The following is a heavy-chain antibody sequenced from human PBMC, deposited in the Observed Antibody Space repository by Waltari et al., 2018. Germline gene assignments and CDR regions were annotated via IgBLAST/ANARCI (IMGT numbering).Heavy chain of an antibody. CDR3: TTSSYDFWSGYLMDV. CDR1: GFTFSNAW. Sequence: EVQLVESGGGLVKPGGSLRLSCAASGFTFSNAWMSWVRQAPGKGLEWVGRIKSKTDGGTTDYAAPVKGRFTISRDDSKNTLYLQMNSLKTEDTAVYYFTTSSYDFWSGYLMDVWGQGTTVTVSS. D-gene: IGHD3-3*01. J-gene: IGHJ6*02. CDR2: IKSKTDGGTT. V-gene: IGHV3-15*01.